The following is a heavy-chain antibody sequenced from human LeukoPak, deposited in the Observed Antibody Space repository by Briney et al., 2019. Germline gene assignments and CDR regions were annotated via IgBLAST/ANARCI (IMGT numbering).Heavy chain of an antibody. D-gene: IGHD2/OR15-2a*01. CDR3: NRFHYFDPWDH. J-gene: IGHJ4*02. CDR1: GFTFGDYA. Sequence: GGSLRLSCIGSGFTFGDYAMSWVRQAPGKGLEWVGFIRSKAYGGTTEYAASVKGRVIISRDDSKSIAYLQMDSLKTEDTAVYYCNRFHYFDPWDHWGQGTLVTVS. CDR2: IRSKAYGGTT. V-gene: IGHV3-49*04.